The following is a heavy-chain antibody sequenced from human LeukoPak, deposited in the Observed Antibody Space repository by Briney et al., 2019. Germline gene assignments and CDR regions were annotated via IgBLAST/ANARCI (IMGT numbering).Heavy chain of an antibody. CDR2: IYPGDSDT. CDR3: ARLAYGDNYYYGMDV. Sequence: GESLKISCKGSGYSFTSYWIGWVRQMPGKGLEWMGIIYPGDSDTRYSPSFQGQVTNSADKSISTAYLQWSSLKASDTAMYYCARLAYGDNYYYGMDVWGQGTTVTVSS. CDR1: GYSFTSYW. V-gene: IGHV5-51*01. J-gene: IGHJ6*02. D-gene: IGHD4-17*01.